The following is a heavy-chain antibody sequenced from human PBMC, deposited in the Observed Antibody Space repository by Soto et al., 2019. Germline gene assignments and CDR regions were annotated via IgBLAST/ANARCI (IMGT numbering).Heavy chain of an antibody. CDR1: GGSISSSSYY. D-gene: IGHD3-10*01. J-gene: IGHJ4*02. Sequence: QLQLQESGPGLVKPSETLSLTCTVSGGSISSSSYYWGWIRQPPGKGLEWIGSIYYSGSTYYNPSLESRVTISVDTSKNQFSLKLSSVTAADTDVYYCARRGSGSYSDYWGQGTLVTVSS. CDR2: IYYSGST. V-gene: IGHV4-39*01. CDR3: ARRGSGSYSDY.